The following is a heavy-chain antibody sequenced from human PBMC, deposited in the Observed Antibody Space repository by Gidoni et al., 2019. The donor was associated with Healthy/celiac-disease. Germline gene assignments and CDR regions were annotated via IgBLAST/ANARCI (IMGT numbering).Heavy chain of an antibody. D-gene: IGHD3-10*01. J-gene: IGHJ4*02. CDR3: ARAHYYGSGSEDY. Sequence: QVQLQESGPGLVTPSQTLSLTCTVCGGSISSGAYYWRWIRQPPGKVLEWIGYIYSRGSTYYNPSLMSRVTISVDTSKNQFSLKLSSVAAAGTAVYYCARAHYYGSGSEDYWGQGTLVTVSS. CDR2: IYSRGST. CDR1: GGSISSGAYY. V-gene: IGHV4-30-4*01.